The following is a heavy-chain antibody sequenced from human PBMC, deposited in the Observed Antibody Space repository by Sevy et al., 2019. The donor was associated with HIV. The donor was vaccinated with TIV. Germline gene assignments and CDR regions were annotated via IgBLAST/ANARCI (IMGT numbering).Heavy chain of an antibody. CDR3: AGGDTTMITDLDY. V-gene: IGHV3-23*01. Sequence: GGSLRLSCAASGLTLTTTGMSWVRQAPGKGLEWGAGVTSDGTTYYADSVRDRFTVSRDNSKNTLYLQLNSLRADDTAVFYCAGGDTTMITDLDYWGQGTLVTVSS. D-gene: IGHD3-16*01. J-gene: IGHJ4*02. CDR1: GLTLTTTG. CDR2: VTSDGTT.